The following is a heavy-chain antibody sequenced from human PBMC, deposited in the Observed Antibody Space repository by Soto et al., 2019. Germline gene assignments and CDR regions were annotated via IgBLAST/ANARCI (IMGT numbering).Heavy chain of an antibody. CDR3: ARRIYGDWYFDL. J-gene: IGHJ2*01. CDR2: IFQSGST. D-gene: IGHD3-16*01. Sequence: QVQLQESGPGLVKPSGTLSLTCAVSGASISTRNWWTWVRQPPGKELEWIGEIFQSGSTNYNPSLQSRVSISVDKSKNQFSLRLDSVTAADTAVFYCARRIYGDWYFDLWGRGTLVTVSS. V-gene: IGHV4-4*02. CDR1: GASISTRNW.